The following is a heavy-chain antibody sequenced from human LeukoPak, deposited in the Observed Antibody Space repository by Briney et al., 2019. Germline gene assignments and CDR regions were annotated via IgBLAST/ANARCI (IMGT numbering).Heavy chain of an antibody. CDR3: ARRRDAFDI. CDR2: IYYSGST. CDR1: GGSISSYY. V-gene: IGHV4-59*08. Sequence: ASETLSRTCTVSGGSISSYYWSWIRQPPGKGLEWIGYIYYSGSTNYNPSLKSRVTISVDTSKNQFSLKLSSVTAADTAVYYCARRRDAFDIWGQGTMVTVSS. J-gene: IGHJ3*02.